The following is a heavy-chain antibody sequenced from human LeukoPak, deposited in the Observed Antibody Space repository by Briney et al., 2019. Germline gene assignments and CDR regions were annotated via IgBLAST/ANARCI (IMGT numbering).Heavy chain of an antibody. Sequence: PGGSLRLSCAASGFTFSSYAMSWVRQAPGKGLEWVSAISGSGGSTYYADSVKGRFTISRDNPKNTLYLQMNSLRAEDTAVYYCAKDPGYYYGSGMSTYHDYWGQGTLVTVSS. J-gene: IGHJ4*02. D-gene: IGHD3-10*01. V-gene: IGHV3-23*01. CDR3: AKDPGYYYGSGMSTYHDY. CDR1: GFTFSSYA. CDR2: ISGSGGST.